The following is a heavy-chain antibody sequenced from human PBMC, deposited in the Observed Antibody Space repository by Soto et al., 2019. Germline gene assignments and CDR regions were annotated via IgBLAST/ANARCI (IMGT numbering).Heavy chain of an antibody. CDR3: AKDLGNYYGSGSYYNVGGFDY. V-gene: IGHV3-30*18. D-gene: IGHD3-10*01. Sequence: GGSLRLSCAASGFAFSSYGMHWVRQAPGKGLEWVAVISYDGSNKYYADSVKGRFTISRDNSKNTLYLQMNSLRAEDTAVYYCAKDLGNYYGSGSYYNVGGFDYWGQGTLVTVSS. CDR1: GFAFSSYG. J-gene: IGHJ4*02. CDR2: ISYDGSNK.